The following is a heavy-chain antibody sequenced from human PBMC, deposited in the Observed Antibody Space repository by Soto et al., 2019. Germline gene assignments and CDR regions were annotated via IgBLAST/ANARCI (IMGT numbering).Heavy chain of an antibody. V-gene: IGHV5-51*01. J-gene: IGHJ1*01. Sequence: GESLKISCKGSGYSFTSYWIGWVRQMPGKGLEWMGIIYPGDSDTRYSPSFQGQVTISADKSISTAYLQWSSLKASDTAMYYCATGWEGDFDWLLLQHWGQGTLVTVSS. CDR3: ATGWEGDFDWLLLQH. CDR1: GYSFTSYW. D-gene: IGHD3-9*01. CDR2: IYPGDSDT.